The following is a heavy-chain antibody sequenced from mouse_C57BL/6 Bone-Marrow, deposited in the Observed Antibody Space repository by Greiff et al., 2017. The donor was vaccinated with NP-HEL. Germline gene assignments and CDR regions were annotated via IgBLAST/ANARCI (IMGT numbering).Heavy chain of an antibody. D-gene: IGHD1-1*01. CDR1: GYTFTSYW. V-gene: IGHV1-69*01. J-gene: IGHJ2*01. CDR3: AIITTVDYFDY. Sequence: QVQLQQPGAELVMPGASVKLSCKASGYTFTSYWMHWVKQRPGQGLEWIGEIDPSDSYTNYNQKFKGKSTLTVDKSSSTAYMQLSSLTSEDSAVYYCAIITTVDYFDYWGQGTTLTVSS. CDR2: IDPSDSYT.